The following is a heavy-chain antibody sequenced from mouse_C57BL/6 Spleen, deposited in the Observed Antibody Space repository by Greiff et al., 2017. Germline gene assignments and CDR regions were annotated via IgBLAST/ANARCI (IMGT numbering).Heavy chain of an antibody. Sequence: VQLQQSGAELAKPGASVKLSCKASGYTFTSYWMHWVKQRPGQGLEWIGYINPSSGYTKYNQKFKDKATLTADTSSSTAYMQLSSLTYEDSAVYYCARPIITTVYAMDYWGQGTSVTVSS. CDR1: GYTFTSYW. J-gene: IGHJ4*01. CDR3: ARPIITTVYAMDY. CDR2: INPSSGYT. D-gene: IGHD1-1*01. V-gene: IGHV1-7*01.